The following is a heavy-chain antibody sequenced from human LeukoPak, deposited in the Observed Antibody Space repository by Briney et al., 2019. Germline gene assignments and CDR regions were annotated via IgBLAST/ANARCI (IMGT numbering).Heavy chain of an antibody. CDR2: IKQDGSEK. J-gene: IGHJ4*02. D-gene: IGHD5-24*01. CDR1: GFEFSNYW. V-gene: IGHV3-7*04. Sequence: PGGSLRLSRAASGFEFSNYWMYWVRQAPGKGLEWVANIKQDGSEKYYVDSVRGRFTISRDNAKNSLYLQMNSLRAEDTAIYYCTRVGYIDEGIDYWGQGTLVTVSS. CDR3: TRVGYIDEGIDY.